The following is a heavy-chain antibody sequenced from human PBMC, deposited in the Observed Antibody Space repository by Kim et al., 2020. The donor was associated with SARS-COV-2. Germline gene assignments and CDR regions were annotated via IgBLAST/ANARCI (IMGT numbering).Heavy chain of an antibody. CDR2: ISSSSSYI. D-gene: IGHD6-19*01. Sequence: GGSLRLSCAASGFTFSSYSMNWVRQAPGKGLEWVSSISSSSSYIYYADSVKGRFTISRDNAKNSLYLQMNSLRAEDTAVYYCARDNQPYSSGWYGRLGYYYYGMDVWGQGTTVTVSS. CDR3: ARDNQPYSSGWYGRLGYYYYGMDV. J-gene: IGHJ6*02. V-gene: IGHV3-21*01. CDR1: GFTFSSYS.